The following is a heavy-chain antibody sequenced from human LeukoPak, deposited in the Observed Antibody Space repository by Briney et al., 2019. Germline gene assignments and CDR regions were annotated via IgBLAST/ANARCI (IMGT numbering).Heavy chain of an antibody. J-gene: IGHJ4*02. V-gene: IGHV1-2*02. CDR1: GYTFTGYY. CDR3: ARTYDILTGYSNPDY. Sequence: ASVKVSCKASGYTFTGYYMHWVRQAPGQGLEWMGWINPNSGGTNYAQKFQGRVTMTRDTSISTAYMELSRLRSDDTAVYYCARTYDILTGYSNPDYWGQGTLVTVSS. CDR2: INPNSGGT. D-gene: IGHD3-9*01.